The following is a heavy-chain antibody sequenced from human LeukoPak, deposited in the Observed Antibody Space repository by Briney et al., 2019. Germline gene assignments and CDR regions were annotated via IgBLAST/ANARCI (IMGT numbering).Heavy chain of an antibody. CDR3: ARADGVGVVTPYFQH. V-gene: IGHV3-7*01. J-gene: IGHJ1*01. CDR2: IKEDGSEK. CDR1: GITFSSYW. Sequence: PGGSLRLSCAASGITFSSYWMSWVRQAPGKGLEWVANIKEDGSEKHYVDSVKGRFTISRDNAKNSLYLQMNSLGAEDTAVYYCARADGVGVVTPYFQHWGQGTLVTVSS. D-gene: IGHD4-23*01.